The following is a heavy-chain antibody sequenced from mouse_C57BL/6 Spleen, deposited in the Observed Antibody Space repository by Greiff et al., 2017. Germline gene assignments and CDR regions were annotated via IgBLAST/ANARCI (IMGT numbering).Heavy chain of an antibody. V-gene: IGHV1-55*01. CDR1: GYTFTSYW. D-gene: IGHD2-4*01. CDR2: IYPGSGST. CDR3: ARGGIYYDYGWDD. Sequence: QVQLKQPGAELVKPGASVKMSCKASGYTFTSYWITWVKQRPGQGLEWIGDIYPGSGSTNYNEKFKSKATLTVDTASSTAYMQLSSLTSEDSAVYYCARGGIYYDYGWDDWGQGTTLTVSS. J-gene: IGHJ2*01.